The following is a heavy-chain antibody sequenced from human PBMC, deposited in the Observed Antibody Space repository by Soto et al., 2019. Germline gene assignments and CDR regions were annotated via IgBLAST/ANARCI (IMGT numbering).Heavy chain of an antibody. V-gene: IGHV3-30-3*01. CDR3: ARGPSSLTRFDY. Sequence: VGSLRLSCAASGFTFSSYAMHWVRQAPGKGLEWVAVISYDGSNKYYADSVKGRFTISRDNSKNTLYLQMNRPRAEDTAVYYCARGPSSLTRFDYWGQGTLVTVSS. J-gene: IGHJ4*02. D-gene: IGHD2-2*01. CDR2: ISYDGSNK. CDR1: GFTFSSYA.